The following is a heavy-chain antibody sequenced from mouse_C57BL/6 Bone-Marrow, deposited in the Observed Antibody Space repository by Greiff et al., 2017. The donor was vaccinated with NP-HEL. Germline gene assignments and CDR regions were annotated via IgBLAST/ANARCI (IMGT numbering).Heavy chain of an antibody. Sequence: QVQLQQSGPELVKPGASVKISCKASGYAFSSSWMNWVKQRPGKGLEWIGRIYPGDGDTNYNGKFKGKATLTADKSSSTAYMQLSSLTSEDSAVYFCARQLRLHRPSYAYWGQGTLVTVSA. J-gene: IGHJ3*01. CDR1: GYAFSSSW. V-gene: IGHV1-82*01. CDR3: ARQLRLHRPSYAY. D-gene: IGHD3-2*02. CDR2: IYPGDGDT.